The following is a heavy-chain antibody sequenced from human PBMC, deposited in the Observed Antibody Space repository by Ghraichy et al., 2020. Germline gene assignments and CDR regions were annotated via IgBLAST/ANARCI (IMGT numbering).Heavy chain of an antibody. J-gene: IGHJ4*02. Sequence: GGSLRLSCAASGFTFSSYSMNWVRQAPGKGLEWVSYISSSSSTIYYADSVKGRFTISRDNAKNSLYLQMNSLRAEDTAVYYCARVGGTMTGDYWGQGTLVTVSS. D-gene: IGHD3-22*01. CDR1: GFTFSSYS. V-gene: IGHV3-48*01. CDR3: ARVGGTMTGDY. CDR2: ISSSSSTI.